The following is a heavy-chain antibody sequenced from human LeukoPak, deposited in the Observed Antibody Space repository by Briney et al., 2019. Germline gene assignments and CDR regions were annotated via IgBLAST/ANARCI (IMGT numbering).Heavy chain of an antibody. D-gene: IGHD6-13*01. CDR1: GGSISSGGYY. CDR2: IYTSGST. J-gene: IGHJ3*02. CDR3: ARAAAAGTKAFDI. V-gene: IGHV4-61*02. Sequence: SETLSLTCTVSGGSISSGGYYWSWIRQPAGKGLEWIGRIYTSGSTNYNPSLKSRVTISVDTSKNQFSLKLSSVTAADTAVYYCARAAAAGTKAFDIWGQGTMVTVSS.